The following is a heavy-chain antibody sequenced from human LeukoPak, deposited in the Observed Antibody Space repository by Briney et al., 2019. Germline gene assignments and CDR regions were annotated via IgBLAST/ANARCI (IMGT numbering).Heavy chain of an antibody. J-gene: IGHJ3*02. Sequence: SEALSLTCAVSQYSLSSGYYWGWIRQPPGKGLEWIGSIFHRGTTNYNPSLKSRVTISVDMSKNQFSLKLRYVTAADTAVYYCASSDMADAFDIWGQGTMVTVSS. CDR1: QYSLSSGYY. CDR2: IFHRGTT. CDR3: ASSDMADAFDI. V-gene: IGHV4-38-2*01. D-gene: IGHD2-21*02.